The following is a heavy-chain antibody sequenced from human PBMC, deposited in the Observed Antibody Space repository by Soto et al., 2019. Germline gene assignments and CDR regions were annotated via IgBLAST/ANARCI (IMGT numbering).Heavy chain of an antibody. CDR2: TYYRSKWYN. V-gene: IGHV6-1*01. CDR3: AREGITMVRGVITRHYYYYGMDV. CDR1: GDSVSSNSXX. D-gene: IGHD3-10*01. J-gene: IGHJ6*02. Sequence: SQTLSLTCAISGDSVSSNSXXWNWFRQSPSRGLEWLGRTYYRSKWYNDYAVSVKSRITINPDTSKNQFSLQLNSVTPEDTAVYYCAREGITMVRGVITRHYYYYGMDVWGQGTTVTVSS.